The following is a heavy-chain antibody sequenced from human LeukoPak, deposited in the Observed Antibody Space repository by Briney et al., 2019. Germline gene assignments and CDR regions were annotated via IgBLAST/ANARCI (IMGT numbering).Heavy chain of an antibody. D-gene: IGHD6-19*01. CDR3: AKDTSTISVSGTCFDY. CDR2: IYSGGST. J-gene: IGHJ4*02. V-gene: IGHV3-53*01. CDR1: GFTVSSNY. Sequence: GGSLRLSCAASGFTVSSNYMSWVRQAPGKGLEWVSVIYSGGSTYYADSVKGRFTISRDNSKNTLYLQMNSLRAEDTAVYYCAKDTSTISVSGTCFDYWGQGTLVTVSS.